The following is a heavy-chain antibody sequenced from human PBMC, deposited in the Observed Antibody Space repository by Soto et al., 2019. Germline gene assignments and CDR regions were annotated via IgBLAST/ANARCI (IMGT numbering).Heavy chain of an antibody. J-gene: IGHJ5*02. V-gene: IGHV4-59*01. D-gene: IGHD1-26*01. Sequence: PSETLSLTCTVSGGSISSYYWSWIRQPPGKGLEWIGYIYYSGSTNYNPSLKSRVTISVDTSKNQFSLKLSSVTAADTAVYYCARDRVPGGSWGQGTLVTVSS. CDR1: GGSISSYY. CDR3: ARDRVPGGS. CDR2: IYYSGST.